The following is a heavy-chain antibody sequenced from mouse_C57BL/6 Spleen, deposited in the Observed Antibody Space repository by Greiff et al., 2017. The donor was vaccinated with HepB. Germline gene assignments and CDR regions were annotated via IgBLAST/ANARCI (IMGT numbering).Heavy chain of an antibody. J-gene: IGHJ3*01. CDR3: ARAYYSNSAWFAY. CDR1: GYTFTSYW. Sequence: VQGVESGAELVKPGASVKMSCKASGYTFTSYWITWVKQRPGQGLEWIGDIYPGSGSTNYNEKFKSKATLTVDTSSSTAYMQLSSLTSEDSAVYYCARAYYSNSAWFAYWGQGTLVTVSA. V-gene: IGHV1-55*01. CDR2: IYPGSGST. D-gene: IGHD2-5*01.